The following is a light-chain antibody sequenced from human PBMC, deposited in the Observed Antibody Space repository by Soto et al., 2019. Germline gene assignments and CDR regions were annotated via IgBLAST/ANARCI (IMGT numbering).Light chain of an antibody. CDR2: DAS. CDR3: QQRSNWPPRYT. CDR1: QGVSSY. J-gene: IGKJ2*01. Sequence: EIVLTQSPANLSLSPGERATLSCRASQGVSSYLAWYQQKPGQAPRLLIYDASNRATGIPARFSGSGSGTDFTLTISSLEPEDFAVYYCQQRSNWPPRYTFGQGTKLEIK. V-gene: IGKV3-11*01.